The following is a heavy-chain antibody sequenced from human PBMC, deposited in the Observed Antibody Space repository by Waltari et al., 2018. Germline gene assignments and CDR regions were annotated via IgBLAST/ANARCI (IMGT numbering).Heavy chain of an antibody. J-gene: IGHJ4*02. Sequence: EVRLLDSGGGLVQPGGSLGLSCAASGFTFSSYAMSWVRQAPGKGLEWVSVIYSNGITYYRDSVKGRFTISRDNSKNTVYLQMNTLRAEDTALYYCAKDRGSIWYGGFDYWGQGTLVSVSS. D-gene: IGHD6-13*01. V-gene: IGHV3-23*03. CDR2: IYSNGIT. CDR3: AKDRGSIWYGGFDY. CDR1: GFTFSSYA.